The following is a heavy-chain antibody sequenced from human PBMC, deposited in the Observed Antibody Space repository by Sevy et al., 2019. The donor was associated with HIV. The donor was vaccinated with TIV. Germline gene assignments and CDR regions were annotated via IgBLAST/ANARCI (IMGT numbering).Heavy chain of an antibody. V-gene: IGHV4-34*01. Sequence: SETLSLTCAVYGGSLSGYYWSWIRQPPGKALEWVGEIDHSGSTNYNPSLKSRVTISVDTSNNQFSLKLSSVPAADTAVYYCARHCSRSSCSHAFDIWGQGTMVTVSS. CDR1: GGSLSGYY. D-gene: IGHD2-2*01. J-gene: IGHJ3*02. CDR3: ARHCSRSSCSHAFDI. CDR2: IDHSGST.